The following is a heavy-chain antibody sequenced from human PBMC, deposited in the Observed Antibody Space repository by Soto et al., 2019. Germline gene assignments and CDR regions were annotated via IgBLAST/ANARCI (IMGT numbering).Heavy chain of an antibody. CDR1: GFTFSSYA. CDR2: ISYDGSNK. V-gene: IGHV3-30-3*01. J-gene: IGHJ4*02. D-gene: IGHD1-26*01. Sequence: QVQLVESGGGVVQPGRSLRLSCAASGFTFSSYAMHWVRQAPGKGLEWVAVISYDGSNKYYADSVKGRFTISRDNSKNTLYLQMNSLRAEDTAVYYCARGTREGRRLFDYWGQGTLVTVSS. CDR3: ARGTREGRRLFDY.